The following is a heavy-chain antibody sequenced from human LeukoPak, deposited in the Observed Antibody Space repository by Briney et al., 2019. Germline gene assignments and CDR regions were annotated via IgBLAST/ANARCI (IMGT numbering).Heavy chain of an antibody. CDR3: AKLEILWFGELTKEDAFDI. V-gene: IGHV3-30*02. CDR1: GFTFSSYG. Sequence: GSLRLSCAASGFTFSSYGMHWVRQAPGKGLEWVAFIRYDGSNKYYADSVKGRFTISRDNSKNTLYLQMNSLRAEDTAVYYCAKLEILWFGELTKEDAFDIWGQGTMVTVSS. CDR2: IRYDGSNK. J-gene: IGHJ3*02. D-gene: IGHD3-10*01.